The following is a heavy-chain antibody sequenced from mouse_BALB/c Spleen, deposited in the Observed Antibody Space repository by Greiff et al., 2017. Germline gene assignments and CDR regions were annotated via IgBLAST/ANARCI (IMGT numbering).Heavy chain of an antibody. J-gene: IGHJ3*01. D-gene: IGHD1-1*01. CDR3: ARDYYGPY. CDR1: GFTFSSFG. CDR2: ISSGSSTI. V-gene: IGHV5-17*02. Sequence: EVQRVESGGGLVQPGGSRKLSCAASGFTFSSFGMHWVRQAPEKGLEWVAYISSGSSTIYYADTVKGRFTISRDNPKNTLFLQMTSLRSEDTAMYYCARDYYGPYWGQGTLVTVSA.